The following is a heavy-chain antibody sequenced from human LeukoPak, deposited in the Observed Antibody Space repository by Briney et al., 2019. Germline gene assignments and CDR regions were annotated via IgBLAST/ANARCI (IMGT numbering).Heavy chain of an antibody. J-gene: IGHJ5*02. Sequence: PGGSLRLSCAASGFTFSTYGMLWVRQAPGNGLEWVAFIRYDGNNKYYADSVKGRFTISRDDSKNTLFLYMNSLRVDDKAIYYCVKDTPLDHWGQGTLVTVSS. CDR1: GFTFSTYG. V-gene: IGHV3-30*02. CDR2: IRYDGNNK. CDR3: VKDTPLDH.